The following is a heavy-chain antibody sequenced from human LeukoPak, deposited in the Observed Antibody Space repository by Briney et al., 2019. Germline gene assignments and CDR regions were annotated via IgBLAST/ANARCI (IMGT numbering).Heavy chain of an antibody. CDR1: GYTFTSYV. CDR2: ISAYNGNT. J-gene: IGHJ4*02. V-gene: IGHV1-18*01. Sequence: SLKLSCEASGYTFTSYVITWVRQAPGQGLEWMGGISAYNGNTNYTQKLQGRVPMTTDTSRSTAYMELRSLRSDDTAVYYCATTRWTNSFDYWGEATLVTVSS. CDR3: ATTRWTNSFDY. D-gene: IGHD4-23*01.